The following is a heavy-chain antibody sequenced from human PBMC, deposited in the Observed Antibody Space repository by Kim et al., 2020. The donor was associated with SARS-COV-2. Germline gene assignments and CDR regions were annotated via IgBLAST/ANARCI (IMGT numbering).Heavy chain of an antibody. CDR2: ISYDGSNK. D-gene: IGHD3-22*01. V-gene: IGHV3-30*18. CDR3: AKKIMVDYYDSSHYYGMDV. J-gene: IGHJ6*02. Sequence: GGSLRLFCAASGFTFSSYGMHWVRQAPGKGLEWVAVISYDGSNKYYADSVKGRFTISRDNSKNTLYLQMNSLRAEDTAVYYCAKKIMVDYYDSSHYYGMDVWGQETTVTVSS. CDR1: GFTFSSYG.